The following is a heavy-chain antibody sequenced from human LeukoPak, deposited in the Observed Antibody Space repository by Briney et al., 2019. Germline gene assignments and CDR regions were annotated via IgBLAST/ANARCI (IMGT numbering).Heavy chain of an antibody. D-gene: IGHD6-19*01. CDR2: IRFDGSEE. CDR1: GFTFSSYG. CDR3: ARDRYSSGWSGLEGDY. J-gene: IGHJ4*02. V-gene: IGHV3-30*02. Sequence: PGGSLRLSCAASGFTFSSYGMHWVRQAPGKGLEWVALIRFDGSEEYSADSVKGRFIISRDNFKNTLYLQMNNLRTEDTALYYCARDRYSSGWSGLEGDYWGQGTLVTVSS.